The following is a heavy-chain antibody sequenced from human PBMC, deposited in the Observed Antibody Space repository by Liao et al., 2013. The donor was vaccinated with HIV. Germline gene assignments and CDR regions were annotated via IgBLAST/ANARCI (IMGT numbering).Heavy chain of an antibody. CDR2: IYNSGGT. CDR1: GGSISSNNYY. V-gene: IGHV4-39*07. D-gene: IGHD5-18*01. J-gene: IGHJ4*02. Sequence: QVQLQESGPGLVKPSETLSLTCNVSGGSISSNNYYWGWIRQPPGKGLEWIGNIYNSGGTYYNPSLKSRVTISVDTSKNQFSLRLNSVTAADTAVYYCARGLDTGTVSFDYWGQGTLVTVSS. CDR3: ARGLDTGTVSFDY.